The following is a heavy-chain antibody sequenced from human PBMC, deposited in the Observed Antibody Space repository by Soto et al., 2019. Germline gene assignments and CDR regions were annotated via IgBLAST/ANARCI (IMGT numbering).Heavy chain of an antibody. V-gene: IGHV4-39*01. CDR1: GGSISSSSYY. Sequence: QLQLQESGPGLVKPSETLSLTCTVSGGSISSSSYYWGWIRQPPGKGLEWIGSIYYSGSTYYNPSLKSRVTIPVDTSKNQFSLKLSSVTAADTAVYYCARRYTAAHLDYWGQGTLVTVSS. CDR3: ARRYTAAHLDY. J-gene: IGHJ4*02. D-gene: IGHD6-13*01. CDR2: IYYSGST.